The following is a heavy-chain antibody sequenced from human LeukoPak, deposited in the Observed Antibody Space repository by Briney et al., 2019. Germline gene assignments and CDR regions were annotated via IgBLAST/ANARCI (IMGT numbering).Heavy chain of an antibody. Sequence: PGGSLRLSCAASGFTFSSYAMSWVRQAPGKGLEWVSAISGSGGSTYYADSVKGRFTISRDNSKNTLYLQMNSLRAEDTAVYYCAKDPGSSWYPRPEGRYWGQGTLVTVSS. CDR1: GFTFSSYA. J-gene: IGHJ4*02. CDR2: ISGSGGST. V-gene: IGHV3-23*01. D-gene: IGHD6-13*01. CDR3: AKDPGSSWYPRPEGRY.